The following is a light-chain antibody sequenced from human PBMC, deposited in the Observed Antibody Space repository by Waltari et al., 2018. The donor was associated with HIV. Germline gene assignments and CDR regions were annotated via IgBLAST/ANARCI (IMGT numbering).Light chain of an antibody. CDR2: GAS. J-gene: IGKJ1*01. CDR3: QQPNTFPPT. CDR1: QDIRKD. Sequence: DIQMTQSPSSISASVGDSVTITCRASQDIRKDLAWYQFKVGRAPRLLIYGASSLSTGVPSRFRGRGSGTDFTLTITSLQPEDFATFYCQQPNTFPPTFGQGTKVEIK. V-gene: IGKV1-12*01.